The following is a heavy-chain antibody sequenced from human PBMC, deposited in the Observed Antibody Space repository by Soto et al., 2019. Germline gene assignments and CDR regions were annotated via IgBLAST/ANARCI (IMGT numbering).Heavy chain of an antibody. Sequence: SESVSLTCTVAGGCISSSSYDGGWIRQPPGKGLEWIGSIYYSGSTYYNPSLKSRVTISVDTSKNQFSLKLSSVTAADTAVYYCARRGSGSYSDYWGQGTLVT. V-gene: IGHV4-39*01. CDR2: IYYSGST. J-gene: IGHJ4*02. CDR1: GGCISSSSYD. D-gene: IGHD3-10*01. CDR3: ARRGSGSYSDY.